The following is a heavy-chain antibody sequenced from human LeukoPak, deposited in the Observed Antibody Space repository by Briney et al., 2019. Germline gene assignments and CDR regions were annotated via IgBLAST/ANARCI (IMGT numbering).Heavy chain of an antibody. Sequence: GASXXXXXKVSGYTLTELSMHWVRQAPGKGLGWMGGFDPEDGETIYAQKFQGRVTMTEDTSTDTAYMELSSLRYEDTAVYYCATVLLYDSSGYPATGAFDIWGQGTMVTVSS. CDR2: FDPEDGET. D-gene: IGHD3-22*01. V-gene: IGHV1-24*01. CDR3: ATVLLYDSSGYPATGAFDI. J-gene: IGHJ3*02. CDR1: GYTLTELS.